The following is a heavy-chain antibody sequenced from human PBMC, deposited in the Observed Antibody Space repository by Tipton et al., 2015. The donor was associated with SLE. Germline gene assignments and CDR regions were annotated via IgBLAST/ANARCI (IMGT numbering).Heavy chain of an antibody. Sequence: SLRLSCAASGFTFSSYEMNWVRQAPGKGLEWVSYISSSGSTIYYADSVKGRFTISRDNAKNSLYLQMNSLRAEDTAVYYCARDFGSGWELLPYYYYGMDVWGQGTAVTVSS. V-gene: IGHV3-48*03. CDR2: ISSSGSTI. J-gene: IGHJ6*02. CDR1: GFTFSSYE. CDR3: ARDFGSGWELLPYYYYGMDV. D-gene: IGHD1-26*01.